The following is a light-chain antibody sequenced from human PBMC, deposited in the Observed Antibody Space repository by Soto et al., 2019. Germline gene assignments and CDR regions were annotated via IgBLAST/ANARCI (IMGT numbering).Light chain of an antibody. J-gene: IGKJ1*01. Sequence: EIVLTQSPATLSLSPGERATLSCRASQSVSSYLAWFQQIPGQAPRLLIYDASNRATGIPARFSGRGSGTDLTLTIRSIELEDFGVYYCQQRSNWPRTFGQGTKVEIK. V-gene: IGKV3-11*01. CDR1: QSVSSY. CDR3: QQRSNWPRT. CDR2: DAS.